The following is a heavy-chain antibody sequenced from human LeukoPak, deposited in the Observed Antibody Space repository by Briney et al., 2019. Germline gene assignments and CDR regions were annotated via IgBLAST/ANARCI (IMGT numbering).Heavy chain of an antibody. D-gene: IGHD3-22*01. CDR3: ARLITMIVANDDAFDI. CDR1: GYSFTSYW. J-gene: IGHJ3*02. V-gene: IGHV5-51*01. CDR2: IYPGDSDT. Sequence: GESLKISCKGSGYSFTSYWIGWVRQMPGKGLEWMGIIYPGDSDTRYSPSFQGQVTISADKSISTAYLQWSSLKASDTAMYYCARLITMIVANDDAFDIWGQGTMVTVSS.